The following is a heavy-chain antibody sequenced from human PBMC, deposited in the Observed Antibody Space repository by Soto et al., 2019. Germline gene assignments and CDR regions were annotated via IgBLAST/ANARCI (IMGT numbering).Heavy chain of an antibody. CDR1: GYTFTGYW. Sequence: RGESLKISCKASGYTFTGYWIGWVRQLPGKGLEYMGIIYPDDSDTRYSPSFQGQVTISADKSINTAYMQWSSLKASDTAMYYCVVQQTLPWVNYWGQGTLVTVSS. V-gene: IGHV5-51*01. D-gene: IGHD2-2*01. CDR3: VVQQTLPWVNY. CDR2: IYPDDSDT. J-gene: IGHJ4*02.